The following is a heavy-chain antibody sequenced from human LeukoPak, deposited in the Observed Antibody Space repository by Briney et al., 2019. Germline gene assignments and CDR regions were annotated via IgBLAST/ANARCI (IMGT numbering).Heavy chain of an antibody. CDR3: AKHYYDSSGYYPYFDY. Sequence: PGGSLRLSCAASGFTFSSYAMSWVRQAPGKGLEWVSAISGSGGSTYYADSVKGRFTISRDNSKNTLYLQMNSPRAEDTAVYYCAKHYYDSSGYYPYFDYWGQGTLVTVSS. V-gene: IGHV3-23*01. CDR2: ISGSGGST. D-gene: IGHD3-22*01. J-gene: IGHJ4*02. CDR1: GFTFSSYA.